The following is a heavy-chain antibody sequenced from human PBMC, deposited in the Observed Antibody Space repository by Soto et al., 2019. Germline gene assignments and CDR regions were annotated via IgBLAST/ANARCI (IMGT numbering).Heavy chain of an antibody. CDR2: ISYDGSNK. J-gene: IGHJ3*02. D-gene: IGHD6-13*01. V-gene: IGHV3-30*18. Sequence: HPGGSLRLSCAASGFTFSSYGMHWVRQAPGKGLEWVAVISYDGSNKYYADSVKGRFTISRDNSKNTLYLQMNSLRAEDMAVYYCAKLAAAGTNIAFDIWGQGTMVTVSS. CDR3: AKLAAAGTNIAFDI. CDR1: GFTFSSYG.